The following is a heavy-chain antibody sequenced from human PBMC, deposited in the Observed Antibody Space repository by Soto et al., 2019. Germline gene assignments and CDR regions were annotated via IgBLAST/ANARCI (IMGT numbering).Heavy chain of an antibody. V-gene: IGHV3-7*03. CDR1: GFTFSGYW. D-gene: IGHD5-12*01. J-gene: IGHJ4*02. Sequence: GGSLRLSCAASGFTFSGYWMSWVRQAPGKGLEWVANIEHGGGEKNYVDSVKGRFTISRDNTKNLVYLQMNSLRSEDTAVYYCATGRDGYNHYFDYWGQGAMVTVSS. CDR2: IEHGGGEK. CDR3: ATGRDGYNHYFDY.